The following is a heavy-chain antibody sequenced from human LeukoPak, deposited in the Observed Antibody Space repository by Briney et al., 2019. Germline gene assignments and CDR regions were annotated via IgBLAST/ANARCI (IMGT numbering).Heavy chain of an antibody. CDR3: ASPPRYCSGGSCYSIDY. D-gene: IGHD2-15*01. Sequence: PSETLSLTCTVSGASVSSGSYYWSWIRQPPGKGLEWIGYIYYSGSTYYNPSLRSRVTISVDTSKNQFSLKLSSVTAADTAVYYCASPPRYCSGGSCYSIDYWGQGTLVTVSS. CDR2: IYYSGST. J-gene: IGHJ4*02. V-gene: IGHV4-61*01. CDR1: GASVSSGSYY.